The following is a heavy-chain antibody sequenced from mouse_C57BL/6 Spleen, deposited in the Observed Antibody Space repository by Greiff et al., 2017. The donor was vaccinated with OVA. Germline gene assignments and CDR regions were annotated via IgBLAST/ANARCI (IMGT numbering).Heavy chain of an antibody. V-gene: IGHV1-50*01. D-gene: IGHD1-1*01. CDR2: IDPSDSYT. CDR1: GYTFTSYW. J-gene: IGHJ1*03. CDR3: ARGSSYVDGYFDG. Sequence: VQLQQPGAELVKPGASVKLSCKASGYTFTSYWMQWVKQRPGQGLEWIGEIDPSDSYTNYNQKFKGKATLTVDTSSSTAYMQLSSLTSEDSAVYYCARGSSYVDGYFDGWGTGTTVTVSA.